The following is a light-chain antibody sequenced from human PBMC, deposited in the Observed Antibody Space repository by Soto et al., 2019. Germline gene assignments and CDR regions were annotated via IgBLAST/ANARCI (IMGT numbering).Light chain of an antibody. Sequence: QAVVTQPPSVSGAPGQRVTISCTGSGSNIGAGYDVHWYQHRPGTAPKLLVFGDSHRPSGVHDRFSGSKSGTSASLAITCLQAEDEGDYYCQSYDSTLDARYVFGTGTKVTVL. CDR2: GDS. J-gene: IGLJ1*01. CDR1: GSNIGAGYD. CDR3: QSYDSTLDARYV. V-gene: IGLV1-40*01.